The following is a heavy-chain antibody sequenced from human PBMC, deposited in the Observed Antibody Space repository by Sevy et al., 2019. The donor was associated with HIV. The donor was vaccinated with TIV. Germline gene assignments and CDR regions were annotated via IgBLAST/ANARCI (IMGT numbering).Heavy chain of an antibody. J-gene: IGHJ4*02. Sequence: GGSLRLSCAASGFTFAKYSMSWLRQAPGKGLEWVSTFSFGCGRINYADSVKGRFTISRDDSKNTLYLQMNSLSAEDTATSFCEREGCTQPHDYWGQGTLVTVSS. CDR2: FSFGCGRI. CDR3: EREGCTQPHDY. CDR1: GFTFAKYS. V-gene: IGHV3-23*01.